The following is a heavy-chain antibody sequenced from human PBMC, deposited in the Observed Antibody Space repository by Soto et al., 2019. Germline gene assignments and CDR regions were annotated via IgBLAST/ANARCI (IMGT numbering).Heavy chain of an antibody. Sequence: QVQLVQSGAEVKKPGASVKVSCKASGYTFTSYALHWVRQATGQRLEWMGWINAGNANTKYSQKCQGRVTITRDTSASAAYMALRSLRSEDPAVYSCARDMGFGLSDYWGQGTLVTVYS. D-gene: IGHD3-10*01. V-gene: IGHV1-3*01. CDR3: ARDMGFGLSDY. CDR1: GYTFTSYA. CDR2: INAGNANT. J-gene: IGHJ4*02.